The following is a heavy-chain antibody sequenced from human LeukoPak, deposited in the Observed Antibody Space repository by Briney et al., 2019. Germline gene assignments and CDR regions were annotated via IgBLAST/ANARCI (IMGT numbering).Heavy chain of an antibody. V-gene: IGHV3-9*01. J-gene: IGHJ3*02. D-gene: IGHD6-19*01. CDR2: ISWNSGSI. Sequence: SLRLSCAASGFTFDDYAMHWVRQAPGKGLEWVSGISWNSGSIGYADSVKGRFTISRDNAKNSLYLQMNSLRAEDTALYYCAKDINAAVAGQEIDIWGQGTMVTVSS. CDR1: GFTFDDYA. CDR3: AKDINAAVAGQEIDI.